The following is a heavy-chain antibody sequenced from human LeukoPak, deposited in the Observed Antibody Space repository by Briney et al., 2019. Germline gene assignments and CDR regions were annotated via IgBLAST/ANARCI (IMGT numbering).Heavy chain of an antibody. J-gene: IGHJ4*02. CDR2: ISGYNGNT. Sequence: ASVKVSCKASGYTFTSYGISWVRQAPGQGLEWMGWISGYNGNTKYAQKLQGRVTMTRDMSTSTVYMELSSLRSEDTAVYYCARDPYSSGFDYWGQGTLVTVSS. V-gene: IGHV1-18*01. CDR3: ARDPYSSGFDY. CDR1: GYTFTSYG. D-gene: IGHD6-19*01.